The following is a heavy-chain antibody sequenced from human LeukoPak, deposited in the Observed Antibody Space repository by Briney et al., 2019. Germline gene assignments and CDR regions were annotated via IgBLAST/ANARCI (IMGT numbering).Heavy chain of an antibody. D-gene: IGHD1-7*01. Sequence: TPSETLSLTCAVYGGSFSGYYWSWIRQPPGKGLEWIGEINHSGSTNYNPSLKSRVTISVDTSKNQFSLKLSSVTAADTAVYYCARGRFAATTAYYYGMDVWGQGTTVTVSS. V-gene: IGHV4-34*01. CDR1: GGSFSGYY. J-gene: IGHJ6*02. CDR2: INHSGST. CDR3: ARGRFAATTAYYYGMDV.